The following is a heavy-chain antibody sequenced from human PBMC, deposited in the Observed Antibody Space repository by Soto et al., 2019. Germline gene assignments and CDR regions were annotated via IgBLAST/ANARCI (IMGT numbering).Heavy chain of an antibody. D-gene: IGHD6-6*01. CDR2: TYYRSKWYN. CDR3: ARASIAARHPYYYGMDV. V-gene: IGHV6-1*01. CDR1: GDSVSSNSAA. Sequence: SQTLSLTCAISGDSVSSNSAAWNWIRQSPSRGLEWLGRTYYRSKWYNDYAVSVKSRITINPDTSKNQFSLQLNSVTPEDTAAYYCARASIAARHPYYYGMDVWGQGTTVTVSS. J-gene: IGHJ6*02.